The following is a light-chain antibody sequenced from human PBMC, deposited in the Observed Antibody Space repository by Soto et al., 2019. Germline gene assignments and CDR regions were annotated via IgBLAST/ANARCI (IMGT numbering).Light chain of an antibody. CDR3: QQYGVSPQS. J-gene: IGKJ3*01. CDR2: GAS. V-gene: IGKV3-20*01. Sequence: EVVLTQSPDTLSLSPGETATLSCRASQSLRATYVAWYQQRPGQAPRLLIYGASNRATGIPDRFSGSGSGTDFTLTISRLEPEDFAVYFCQQYGVSPQSFGPGTKVDI. CDR1: QSLRATY.